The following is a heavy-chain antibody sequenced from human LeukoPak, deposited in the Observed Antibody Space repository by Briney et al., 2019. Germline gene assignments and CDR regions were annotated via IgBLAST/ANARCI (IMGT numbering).Heavy chain of an antibody. CDR1: GFTFSSYG. J-gene: IGHJ4*02. CDR3: AREGSGSYLLQAYFDY. V-gene: IGHV3-30*03. CDR2: ISYDGSNK. Sequence: GRSLRLSCAASGFTFSSYGMHWVRQAPGKGLEWVAVISYDGSNKYYADSVKGRFTISRDNSKNTLYLQMNSLRAEDTAVYYCAREGSGSYLLQAYFDYWGQGTLVTVSS. D-gene: IGHD1-26*01.